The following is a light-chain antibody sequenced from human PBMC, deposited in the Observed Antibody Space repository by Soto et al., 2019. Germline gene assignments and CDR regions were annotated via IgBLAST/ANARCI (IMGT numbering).Light chain of an antibody. Sequence: QSVLTQPASVSGSPGQSITISCTGTSSDVGAYNYVSWYQQHPGKAPKLMIYDVSNRPSGVSNRFSGSKSGNTASLTISGLQAEDEADYYCSSFTGGSTLVVYGTGTKVTVL. CDR2: DVS. CDR3: SSFTGGSTLVV. J-gene: IGLJ1*01. CDR1: SSDVGAYNY. V-gene: IGLV2-14*03.